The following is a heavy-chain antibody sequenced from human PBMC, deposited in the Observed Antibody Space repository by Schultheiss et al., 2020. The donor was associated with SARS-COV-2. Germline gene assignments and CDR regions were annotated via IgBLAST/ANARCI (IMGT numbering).Heavy chain of an antibody. V-gene: IGHV1-18*01. Sequence: ASVKVSCKASGYTFTSYGISWVRQAPGQGLEWMGWISAYNGNTNYAQKLQGRVTMTTDTSTSTAYMELRSLRSDDTAVYYCARSQDTFGIVATRYWGQGTLVTVSS. CDR2: ISAYNGNT. CDR1: GYTFTSYG. D-gene: IGHD5-12*01. CDR3: ARSQDTFGIVATRY. J-gene: IGHJ4*02.